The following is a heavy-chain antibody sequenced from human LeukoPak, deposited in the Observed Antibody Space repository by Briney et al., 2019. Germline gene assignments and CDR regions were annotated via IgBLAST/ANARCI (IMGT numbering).Heavy chain of an antibody. CDR1: GYTFTSYG. J-gene: IGHJ4*02. CDR3: ARDRATGSGSYSATPTPFDY. V-gene: IGHV1-18*01. CDR2: ISAYNGNT. Sequence: GASVKVSCKASGYTFTSYGISWVRQAPGQGLEWMGWISAYNGNTNYAQKLQGRVTMTTDTSTSTAYMELRSLRSDDTAVYYCARDRATGSGSYSATPTPFDYWGQGTLVTVSS. D-gene: IGHD3-10*01.